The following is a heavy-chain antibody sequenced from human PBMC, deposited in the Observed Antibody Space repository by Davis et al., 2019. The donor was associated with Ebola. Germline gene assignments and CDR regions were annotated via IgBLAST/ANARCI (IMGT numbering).Heavy chain of an antibody. CDR3: ARDPLVGAIDY. CDR1: GFTFSNYW. D-gene: IGHD1-26*01. CDR2: IKQDGSEK. J-gene: IGHJ4*02. Sequence: GGSLRLSCAASGFTFSNYWMHWVRQAPGKGLEWVANIKQDGSEKYYVDSVKGRFTISRDNANNSLYLQMDSLRAEDTAVYYCARDPLVGAIDYWGQGTLVTVSS. V-gene: IGHV3-7*03.